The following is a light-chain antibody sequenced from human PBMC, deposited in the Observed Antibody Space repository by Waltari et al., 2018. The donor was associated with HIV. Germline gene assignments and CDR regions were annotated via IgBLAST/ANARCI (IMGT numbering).Light chain of an antibody. V-gene: IGKV3-11*01. CDR2: DAS. CDR1: QSVGNY. CDR3: QQRSSWPSIT. Sequence: EIVLTQSPATLSLSPGERATLSCRASQSVGNYLAWYQQRPGQAPRLLIFDASNRATAIPARFSGSGSETDFTLTSSSLEPEDFAVFYCQQRSSWPSITFGQGTRLDI. J-gene: IGKJ5*01.